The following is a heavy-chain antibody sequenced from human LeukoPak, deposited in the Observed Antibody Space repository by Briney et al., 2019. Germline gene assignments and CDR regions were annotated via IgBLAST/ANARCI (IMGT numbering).Heavy chain of an antibody. J-gene: IGHJ5*02. CDR1: GASISSGDYF. D-gene: IGHD1-26*01. CDR3: ARGIVGAATELDP. Sequence: SETLSLTCTVSGASISSGDYFWTWIRQPPGKGLEWTGYVYNNGNAYYNPSLTSRLTISIDTSKNQFSLKVSSGTAADTAVYYCARGIVGAATELDPWGQGTLVTVSS. CDR2: VYNNGNA. V-gene: IGHV4-30-4*08.